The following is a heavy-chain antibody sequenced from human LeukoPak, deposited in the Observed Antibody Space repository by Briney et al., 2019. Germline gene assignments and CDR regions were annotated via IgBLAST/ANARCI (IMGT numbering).Heavy chain of an antibody. Sequence: SETLSLTCAVYGGSFSGYYWSWLRQPPGKGLEWIGEINHSGSTNYNPSLKSRVTISVDTSKNQFSLKLSSVTAADTAVYYCARAPVVVPAATIGGIWFDPWGQGTLVTVSS. J-gene: IGHJ5*02. CDR3: ARAPVVVPAATIGGIWFDP. V-gene: IGHV4-34*01. D-gene: IGHD2-2*01. CDR1: GGSFSGYY. CDR2: INHSGST.